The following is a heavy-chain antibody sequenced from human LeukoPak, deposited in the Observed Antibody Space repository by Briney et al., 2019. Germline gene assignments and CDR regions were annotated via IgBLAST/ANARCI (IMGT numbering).Heavy chain of an antibody. Sequence: SETLSLTCTVSGGSISSSSYYWGWIRQPPGKGLEWIGSIYYSGSTYYNPSLKSRVTISVDTSKNQFSLKLSSVTAADTAVHYCARDGGSSWSEDRGELPYWFDLWGQGTLVTVSS. J-gene: IGHJ5*02. D-gene: IGHD6-13*01. CDR2: IYYSGST. CDR3: ARDGGSSWSEDRGELPYWFDL. V-gene: IGHV4-39*07. CDR1: GGSISSSSYY.